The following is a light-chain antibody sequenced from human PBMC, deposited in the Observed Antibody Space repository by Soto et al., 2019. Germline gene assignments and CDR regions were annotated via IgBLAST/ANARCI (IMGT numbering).Light chain of an antibody. CDR2: DVS. CDR3: KSYTSRSTYV. Sequence: QSALTQPASVSGSPGQSITISCTGTSSDVGGYNSVSWYQHHPGKAPKLMIYDVSNRSSGVSSRFSGSKSDNTASLTISGLQAEDEADYCCKSYTSRSTYVFGTGTKLTVL. V-gene: IGLV2-14*03. CDR1: SSDVGGYNS. J-gene: IGLJ1*01.